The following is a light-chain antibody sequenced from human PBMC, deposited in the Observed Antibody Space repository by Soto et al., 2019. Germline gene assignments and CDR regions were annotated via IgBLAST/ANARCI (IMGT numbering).Light chain of an antibody. CDR1: QGIGSY. J-gene: IGKJ3*01. V-gene: IGKV1-9*01. CDR3: QHLNSYLT. CDR2: AAS. Sequence: DIQLTQSPSFLSASVGDRVTITCRASQGIGSYLAWYQQKPGKAPKLLIYAASTLQSGVPSRFSGSGSGTEFTLTISSLQPEAFATYYCQHLNSYLTFRPGTKVDIK.